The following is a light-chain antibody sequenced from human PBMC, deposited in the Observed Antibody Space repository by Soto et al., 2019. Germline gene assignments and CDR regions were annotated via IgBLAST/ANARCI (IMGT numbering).Light chain of an antibody. CDR3: HQQTNWPRT. J-gene: IGKJ4*01. V-gene: IGKV3-15*01. Sequence: MMIQNTATLSVSPGERATLSCRASQSVSSNLAWYQQKTGQAPRLLIYGASTRATGIPARLSGSGSGTEFTLTISSLQSEDFAVYYCHQQTNWPRTFGGRIMV. CDR2: GAS. CDR1: QSVSSN.